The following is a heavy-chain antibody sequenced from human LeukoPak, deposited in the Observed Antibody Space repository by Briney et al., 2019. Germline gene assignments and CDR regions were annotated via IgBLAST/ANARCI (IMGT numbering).Heavy chain of an antibody. CDR3: TRDPPNDQSYDV. CDR1: GDSVSNNGAA. J-gene: IGHJ4*02. D-gene: IGHD1-1*01. Sequence: SQTLSPTCAIFGDSVSNNGAAWNWIRQSPSRGFEWLGRTYYRSKWFYDYAVSVRSRIIISPDTFQNQFSLQLSSMTPDDTAVYYCTRDPPNDQSYDVWSQGTLVTVSS. CDR2: TYYRSKWFY. V-gene: IGHV6-1*01.